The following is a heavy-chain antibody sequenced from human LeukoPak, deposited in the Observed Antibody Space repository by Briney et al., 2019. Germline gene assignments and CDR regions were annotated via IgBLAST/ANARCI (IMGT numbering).Heavy chain of an antibody. V-gene: IGHV1-2*02. D-gene: IGHD3-10*01. Sequence: GASVKVSCKASGYTFTGYYMHWVRQAPGQGLEWMGWINPNSGGTNYAQKFQGRVTMTRDTSISTAYMELSRLRSDDTAVYYCARGITMVRGVITAFDYWGQGTLVTVSS. CDR1: GYTFTGYY. J-gene: IGHJ4*02. CDR2: INPNSGGT. CDR3: ARGITMVRGVITAFDY.